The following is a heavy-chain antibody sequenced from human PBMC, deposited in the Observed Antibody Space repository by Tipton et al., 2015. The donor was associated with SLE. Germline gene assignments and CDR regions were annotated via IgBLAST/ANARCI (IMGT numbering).Heavy chain of an antibody. J-gene: IGHJ6*03. CDR2: IYHTRST. D-gene: IGHD1-7*01. V-gene: IGHV4-61*09. Sequence: LRLSCTVSGGSFSSGGYYWSWIRQPAGKGLEWIGHIYHTRSTTYNPSVRSRLTISVDTSNNQFSLTLTSVTAADTAMYYCAREVTGTGRYYYMDVWGKGTSVTVSS. CDR1: GGSFSSGGYY. CDR3: AREVTGTGRYYYMDV.